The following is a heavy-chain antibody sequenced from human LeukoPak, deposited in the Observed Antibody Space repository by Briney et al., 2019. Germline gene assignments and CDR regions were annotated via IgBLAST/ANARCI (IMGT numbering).Heavy chain of an antibody. CDR2: INPSGGST. Sequence: GASVKVSCKASGYTFTSYFIHWVRQAPGQGLEWMGIINPSGGSTNYAQKFQGRVTMTRDTSTSTVYMELSSLRSEDTAVYYCATAKFGGSSYFDYWGQGTLVTVSS. V-gene: IGHV1-46*01. CDR3: ATAKFGGSSYFDY. J-gene: IGHJ4*02. D-gene: IGHD2-15*01. CDR1: GYTFTSYF.